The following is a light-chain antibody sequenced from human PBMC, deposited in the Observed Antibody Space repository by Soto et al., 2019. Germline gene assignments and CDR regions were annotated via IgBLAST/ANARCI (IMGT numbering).Light chain of an antibody. CDR1: QSISSW. V-gene: IGKV1-5*01. CDR3: QQYNSYPRT. CDR2: DAS. J-gene: IGKJ1*01. Sequence: DIQMTQSPSTLSASVGDRVTITCRASQSISSWLAWYQQKPGKAPKLLIYDASSLESGVPSRCSGSGAGTEFTLTISSLQPDDFATYYCQQYNSYPRTVGQGTKVDIK.